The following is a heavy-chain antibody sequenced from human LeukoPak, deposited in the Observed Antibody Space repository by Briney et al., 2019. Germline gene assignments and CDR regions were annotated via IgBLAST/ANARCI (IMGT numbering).Heavy chain of an antibody. CDR3: ARERRDGLNYVGQ. J-gene: IGHJ4*02. D-gene: IGHD5-24*01. CDR1: GGSISSYF. CDR2: ISYSGNT. Sequence: SETLSLTCTVSGGSISSYFWSWIRQPPGKGLEWIGCISYSGNTYYNPSLASRVAISMDTSKNQFSLKVSSVTAADTAVYYCARERRDGLNYVGQWGKGTLVTVSS. V-gene: IGHV4-59*01.